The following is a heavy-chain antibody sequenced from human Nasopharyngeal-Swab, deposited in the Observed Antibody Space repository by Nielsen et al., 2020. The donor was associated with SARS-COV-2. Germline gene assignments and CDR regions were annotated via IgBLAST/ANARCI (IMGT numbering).Heavy chain of an antibody. CDR2: ISVYNGGT. D-gene: IGHD5-24*01. V-gene: IGHV1-2*06. J-gene: IGHJ4*02. CDR1: GYTYTGYY. CDR3: ATPTDGYNFFHF. Sequence: ASMKVSCKTSGYTYTGYYVHWVRQAPGQGLEWVGRISVYNGGTDYAQKFQGRVTMTRDTSINTAFMEMRSLRSDDTAVYYCATPTDGYNFFHFWGQGAHVTVSS.